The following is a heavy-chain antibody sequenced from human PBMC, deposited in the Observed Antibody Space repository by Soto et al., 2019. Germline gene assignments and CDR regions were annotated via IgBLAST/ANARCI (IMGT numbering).Heavy chain of an antibody. J-gene: IGHJ6*02. Sequence: QVQLVESGGGVVQPRRSLRLSCAASGFTFSSYGMHWVRQAPGKGLEWVAVISYDGSNKYYADSVKGRFTISRDNSKNTLYLQMNSLRAEDTAVYYCAKDLRGYSYEGGMDVWGQGTTVTVSS. D-gene: IGHD5-18*01. CDR3: AKDLRGYSYEGGMDV. CDR2: ISYDGSNK. V-gene: IGHV3-30*18. CDR1: GFTFSSYG.